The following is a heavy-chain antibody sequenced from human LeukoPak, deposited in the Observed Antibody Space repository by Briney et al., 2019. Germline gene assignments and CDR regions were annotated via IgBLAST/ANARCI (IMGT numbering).Heavy chain of an antibody. D-gene: IGHD2-2*03. V-gene: IGHV3-23*01. CDR3: AKDLDIVVVPAAVFDY. CDR1: GFTFGSYG. J-gene: IGHJ4*02. Sequence: GGSLRLSCEASGFTFGSYGMTWVRQAPGKGLEWVSAISGSGGTTYYADSVKGRFTISRDNSKNTLYLQINNLRADDTAVYYCAKDLDIVVVPAAVFDYWGQGTPVTVSS. CDR2: ISGSGGTT.